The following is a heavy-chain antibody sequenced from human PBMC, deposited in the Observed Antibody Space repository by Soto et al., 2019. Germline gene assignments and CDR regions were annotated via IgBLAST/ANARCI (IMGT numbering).Heavy chain of an antibody. D-gene: IGHD1-1*01. CDR3: ARVGSGWYFDL. CDR1: GFTFSSYA. Sequence: QVQLVESGGGVVQPGRSLRLSCAASGFTFSSYAMQWVRQAPGKGLEWVAVISYDGSNKYYADSVKGRFTISRDNSKNTLYLQMNSLRAEDTAVYYCARVGSGWYFDLWGRGTLVTVSS. V-gene: IGHV3-30-3*01. CDR2: ISYDGSNK. J-gene: IGHJ2*01.